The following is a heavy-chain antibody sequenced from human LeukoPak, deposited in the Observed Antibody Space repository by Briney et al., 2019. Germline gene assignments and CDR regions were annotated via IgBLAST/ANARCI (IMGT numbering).Heavy chain of an antibody. CDR3: ARDFDG. CDR2: IKEDGSKK. V-gene: IGHV3-7*01. CDR1: GFTFRNYW. J-gene: IGHJ4*01. Sequence: GGSLRLSCAASGFTFRNYWMSWVRQAPGKGLGWVANIKEDGSKKYYVDSVKGRFTISRDNAKNSLYLQMNSLRVEDTAVYYCARDFDGWGHGTLVTVSS.